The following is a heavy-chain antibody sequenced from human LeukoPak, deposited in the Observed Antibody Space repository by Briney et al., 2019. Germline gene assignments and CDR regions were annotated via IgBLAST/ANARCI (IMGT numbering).Heavy chain of an antibody. CDR1: GFXFSSYA. V-gene: IGHV3-23*01. CDR3: AKVNTATYIIRDAFDI. Sequence: GGSLRLSCAASGFXFSSYAISWVRQAPGKGLEWVSAISGSGVGTYYAGSVKGRFTISRDNSKNTLYLQMNSLRAEDTAVYYCAKVNTATYIIRDAFDIWGQGTMVTVSS. CDR2: ISGSGVGT. J-gene: IGHJ3*02. D-gene: IGHD2-15*01.